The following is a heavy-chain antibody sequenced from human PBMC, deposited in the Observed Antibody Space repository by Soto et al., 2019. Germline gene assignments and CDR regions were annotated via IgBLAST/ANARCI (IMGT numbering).Heavy chain of an antibody. V-gene: IGHV3-73*01. CDR2: IRSKANSYAT. J-gene: IGHJ6*02. CDR1: GFTFSGSA. CDR3: TIHKIAGGAKGSYYYYGMDV. D-gene: IGHD2-21*01. Sequence: GGSLRLSCAASGFTFSGSAMHWVRQASGKGLEWVGRIRSKANSYATAYAASVKGRFTISRDDSKNTAYLQMNSLKTEDTAVYYCTIHKIAGGAKGSYYYYGMDVWGQGTTVAVSS.